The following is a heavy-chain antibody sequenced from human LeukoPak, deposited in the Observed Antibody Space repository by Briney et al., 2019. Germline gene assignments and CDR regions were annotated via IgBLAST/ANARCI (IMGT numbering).Heavy chain of an antibody. D-gene: IGHD3-22*01. J-gene: IGHJ4*02. V-gene: IGHV3-66*01. CDR1: GFTVRSNS. Sequence: RSGGSLRLSCAASGFTVRSNSMSWVRQPPGKGLEWVAVIYSSGSTYYTASVNGRFTISRDSSKNALYLQLNTLTDADTSVYYCARASFWFDDSGYYFDYWGEGTLVTVSS. CDR2: IYSSGST. CDR3: ARASFWFDDSGYYFDY.